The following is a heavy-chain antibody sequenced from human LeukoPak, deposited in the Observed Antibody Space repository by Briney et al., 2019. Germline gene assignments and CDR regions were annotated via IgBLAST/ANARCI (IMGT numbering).Heavy chain of an antibody. V-gene: IGHV3-7*01. Sequence: GRSLRLSCAAAGFTFDDYAMHWVRQAPGKGLEWVANIKQDGSEKYYVDSVKGRFTISRDNAKNSLYLQLNSLRAEDTAVYYCTREGITAAADYWGQGTLVTVSS. D-gene: IGHD6-13*01. CDR1: GFTFDDYA. J-gene: IGHJ4*02. CDR3: TREGITAAADY. CDR2: IKQDGSEK.